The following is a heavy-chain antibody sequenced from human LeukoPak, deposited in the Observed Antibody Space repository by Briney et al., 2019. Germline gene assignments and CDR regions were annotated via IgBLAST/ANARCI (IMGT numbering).Heavy chain of an antibody. CDR3: AKDRAAAGTGYFDY. J-gene: IGHJ4*02. CDR2: ISYDGSNK. Sequence: PGGSLRLSCAASGFTFSSYGMHWVRQAPGKGLEWVAVISYDGSNKYYADSVKGRFTISRDNSKNTLYLQINSLRAEDTAVYYCAKDRAAAGTGYFDYWGQGTLVTVSS. V-gene: IGHV3-30*18. D-gene: IGHD6-13*01. CDR1: GFTFSSYG.